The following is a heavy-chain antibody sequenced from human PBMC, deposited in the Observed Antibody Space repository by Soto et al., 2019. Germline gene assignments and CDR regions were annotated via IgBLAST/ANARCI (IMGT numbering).Heavy chain of an antibody. CDR2: VYKSGGT. V-gene: IGHV4-39*01. CDR3: ARHHDAGSYFDY. Sequence: QLQLQESGPGLVKPSETLSLTCSVSGGSISSSTYYWVWIRQSPGKGLEWIGSVYKSGGTYYNPSLKSRVSMSVDTPKNQCSLKINSVTAADTALYYCARHHDAGSYFDYWGQGILVTVSS. J-gene: IGHJ4*02. CDR1: GGSISSSTYY. D-gene: IGHD3-10*01.